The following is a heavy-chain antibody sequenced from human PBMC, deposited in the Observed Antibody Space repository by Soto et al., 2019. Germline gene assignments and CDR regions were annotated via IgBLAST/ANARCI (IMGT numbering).Heavy chain of an antibody. CDR3: AKDRVRLLAGYYFDY. J-gene: IGHJ4*02. V-gene: IGHV3-23*01. Sequence: HPGGSLRLSCAASGFTFSSYAMSWVRQAPGKGLEWVSAISGSGGSTYYADSVKGRFTISRDNSKNTLYLQMNSLRAEDTAVYYCAKDRVRLLAGYYFDYWGQGTLVTVSS. CDR2: ISGSGGST. D-gene: IGHD2-15*01. CDR1: GFTFSSYA.